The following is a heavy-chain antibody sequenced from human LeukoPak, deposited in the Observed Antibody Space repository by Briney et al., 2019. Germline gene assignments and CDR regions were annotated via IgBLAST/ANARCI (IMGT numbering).Heavy chain of an antibody. CDR1: GFTFSSYW. D-gene: IGHD5-12*01. Sequence: PGGSLRLSCAASGFTFSSYWMHWVRQAPGKGLVWVSRINSDGSSTSYADSVKGRFTISRDNAKNTLYLQMNSLRAEDTAVYFCARQGGYHFPNAFDIWGQGTLVTVSS. CDR3: ARQGGYHFPNAFDI. V-gene: IGHV3-74*01. CDR2: INSDGSST. J-gene: IGHJ3*02.